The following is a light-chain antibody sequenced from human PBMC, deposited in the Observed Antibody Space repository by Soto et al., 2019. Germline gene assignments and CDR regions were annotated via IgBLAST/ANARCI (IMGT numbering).Light chain of an antibody. CDR1: QTVFHTSYNKDF. J-gene: IGKJ2*01. Sequence: DIVMTQSPDSLSVSLGERATINCKSSQTVFHTSYNKDFLAWYQQKAGQPPNLLFYWASTRESGVPARFSGGGSGTDFSLTISSLQPEDVAVYYCQQYYSSVTFGQGTKLEIK. CDR2: WAS. V-gene: IGKV4-1*01. CDR3: QQYYSSVT.